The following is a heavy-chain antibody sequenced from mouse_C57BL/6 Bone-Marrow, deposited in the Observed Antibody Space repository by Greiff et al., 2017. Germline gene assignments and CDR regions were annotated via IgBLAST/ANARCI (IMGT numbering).Heavy chain of an antibody. CDR2: IYPRSGNT. Sequence: QVQLQQSGAELARPGASVKLSCKASGYTFTSYGISWVKQRTGQGLEWIGEIYPRSGNTYYNEKFKGKATLTADKSSSTAYMELRSLTSEDSAVYFCARWCYDGYYDYAMDYWGQGTSVTVSS. J-gene: IGHJ4*01. CDR1: GYTFTSYG. V-gene: IGHV1-81*01. D-gene: IGHD2-3*01. CDR3: ARWCYDGYYDYAMDY.